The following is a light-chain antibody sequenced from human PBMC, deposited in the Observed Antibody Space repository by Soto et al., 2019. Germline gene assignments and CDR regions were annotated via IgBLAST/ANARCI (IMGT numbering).Light chain of an antibody. Sequence: AIQMTQSPSSLSASIGDRVTISCRASQDIRNDLGWYQHKPGKAPKLLIYAASSLQSGVPSRFSVSKSGTDFTLTISSLQPEDFATYYCLQGFNYPRTFGQGTKVDIK. J-gene: IGKJ1*01. V-gene: IGKV1-6*01. CDR3: LQGFNYPRT. CDR2: AAS. CDR1: QDIRND.